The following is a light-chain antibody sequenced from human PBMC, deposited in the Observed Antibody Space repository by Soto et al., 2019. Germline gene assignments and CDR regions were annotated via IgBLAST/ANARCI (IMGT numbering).Light chain of an antibody. Sequence: QSALTQPASVSGSPGQSITISCTGTSSDVGGYNYVSWYQQHPGKAPKLMLYEVSNRPSGVSNRFSGSKSGNTASLTISGLQADDAADYYCSSYTSSLYVFGTGTKLTVL. J-gene: IGLJ1*01. CDR1: SSDVGGYNY. CDR2: EVS. V-gene: IGLV2-14*01. CDR3: SSYTSSLYV.